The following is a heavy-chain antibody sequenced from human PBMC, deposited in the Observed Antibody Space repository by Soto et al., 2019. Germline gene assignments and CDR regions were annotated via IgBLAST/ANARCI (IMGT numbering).Heavy chain of an antibody. Sequence: GGTLRLSCAASGFTFSSYGMHWVRQAPGKGLEWVAVIWYDGSNKYYADSVKGRFTISRDNSKNTLYLQMNSLRAEDTAVYYCARDISSGDIVPYYCGQGTLVTVSS. V-gene: IGHV3-33*01. CDR1: GFTFSSYG. J-gene: IGHJ4*02. CDR3: ARDISSGDIVPYY. CDR2: IWYDGSNK. D-gene: IGHD3-10*01.